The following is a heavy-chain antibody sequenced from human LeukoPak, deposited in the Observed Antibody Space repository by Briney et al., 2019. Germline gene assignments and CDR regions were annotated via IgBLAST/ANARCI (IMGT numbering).Heavy chain of an antibody. CDR2: IKWNGDTT. D-gene: IGHD4-17*01. J-gene: IGHJ4*02. CDR1: GFTVNDYG. V-gene: IGHV3-20*04. Sequence: PGGSLRLSCAPSGFTVNDYGMSWVRQAPGKGLEWVSGIKWNGDTTGYADSVKGRFIISRDNAKNSLYLQMDSLRAEDTAIYYCARDIPYGARSRPIDCWGQGTLVTVSS. CDR3: ARDIPYGARSRPIDC.